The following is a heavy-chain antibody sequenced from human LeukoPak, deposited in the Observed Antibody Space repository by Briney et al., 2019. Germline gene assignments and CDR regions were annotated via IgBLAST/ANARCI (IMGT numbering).Heavy chain of an antibody. D-gene: IGHD2-21*02. J-gene: IGHJ4*02. CDR1: GGSFSGYY. V-gene: IGHV4-34*01. CDR2: INHSGST. Sequence: SETLSLTCAVCGGSFSGYYWSWIRQPPGKGLEWIGEINHSGSTNYNPSLKSRVTISVDTSKNQFSLKLSSVTAADTAVYYCARRGTVTAFDYWGQGTLVTVSS. CDR3: ARRGTVTAFDY.